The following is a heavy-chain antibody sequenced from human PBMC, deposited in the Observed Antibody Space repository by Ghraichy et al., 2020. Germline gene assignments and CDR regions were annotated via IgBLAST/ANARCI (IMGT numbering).Heavy chain of an antibody. CDR3: VRHSTYSSSSAFHY. D-gene: IGHD6-6*01. CDR1: GDSISSGINY. CDR2: VYGSGST. Sequence: SETLSLTCTVSGDSISSGINYWSWIRQPAGKGLEWIGRVYGSGSTNYNPSLKSRLTISVDTSKNQFSLKLSSVTAADTAVYYCVRHSTYSSSSAFHYWGQGTLVTVSS. J-gene: IGHJ4*02. V-gene: IGHV4-61*02.